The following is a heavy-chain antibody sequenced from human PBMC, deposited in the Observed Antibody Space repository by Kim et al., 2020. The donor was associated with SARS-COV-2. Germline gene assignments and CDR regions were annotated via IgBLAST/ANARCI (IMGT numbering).Heavy chain of an antibody. CDR3: ARTKYQRAMYYFDY. Sequence: SETLSLTCTVSGGSISSYYWSWIRQPPGKGLEWIGYIYYSGSTNYNPSLKSRVTISVDTSKNQFSLKLSSVTAADTAVYYCARTKYQRAMYYFDYWGQGT. CDR2: IYYSGST. D-gene: IGHD6-25*01. V-gene: IGHV4-59*13. CDR1: GGSISSYY. J-gene: IGHJ4*02.